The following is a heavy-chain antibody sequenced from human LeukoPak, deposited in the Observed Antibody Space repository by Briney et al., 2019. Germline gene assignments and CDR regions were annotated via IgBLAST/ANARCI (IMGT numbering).Heavy chain of an antibody. Sequence: GGSLRLSCAASGFTFSSYWMSWVRQAPGKGLEWVANIKQDGSEKYYVDSVKGRFTISRDNAKNSLYLQMNSLRAEDTAVYYCARDTPSWAKWELAYFDYWGQGTLVTVSS. CDR2: IKQDGSEK. V-gene: IGHV3-7*01. J-gene: IGHJ4*02. CDR3: ARDTPSWAKWELAYFDY. D-gene: IGHD1-26*01. CDR1: GFTFSSYW.